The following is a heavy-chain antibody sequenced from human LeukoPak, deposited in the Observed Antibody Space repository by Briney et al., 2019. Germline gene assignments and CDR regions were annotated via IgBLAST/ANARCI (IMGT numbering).Heavy chain of an antibody. J-gene: IGHJ6*03. CDR3: ARAVATIEHYYYYMDV. Sequence: GGSLRLSCAASGFTFSSYAMHWVRQAPGKGLEYVSAISSNGGSTYYANSVKGRFTISRDNSKNTLYLQMGSLRAEDMAVYYCARAVATIEHYYYYMDVWAKGPRSPSP. D-gene: IGHD5-24*01. V-gene: IGHV3-64*01. CDR2: ISSNGGST. CDR1: GFTFSSYA.